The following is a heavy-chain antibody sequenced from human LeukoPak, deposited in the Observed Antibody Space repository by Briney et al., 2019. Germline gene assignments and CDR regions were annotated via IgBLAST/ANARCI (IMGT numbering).Heavy chain of an antibody. CDR2: IYYSGST. CDR3: ARHKGGAVAMIDY. CDR1: GGSISSSSYY. D-gene: IGHD6-19*01. Sequence: SETLSLTCTVSGGSISSSSYYWGWIRQPPGKGLEWIGSIYYSGSTYYNPALKSRVTISVDTSKNQFSLKLRSVTAADTAVYYCARHKGGAVAMIDYWGQGTLVTVSS. V-gene: IGHV4-39*01. J-gene: IGHJ4*02.